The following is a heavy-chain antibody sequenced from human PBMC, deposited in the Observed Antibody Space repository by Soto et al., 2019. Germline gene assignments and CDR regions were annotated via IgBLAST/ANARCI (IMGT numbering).Heavy chain of an antibody. CDR2: ISSSSSFR. Sequence: EVQLVESGGGRVKPGGSLRLSCAASGFTFTNHNMNWVRQAHGKGLESVSSISSSSSFRNYAESVKGRFSISRDKDKNLVYMEMDSLRAEDTAVYYCARDPPISVLVGGATDDYWGQGTLVTVSS. CDR1: GFTFTNHN. J-gene: IGHJ4*02. V-gene: IGHV3-21*02. D-gene: IGHD3-10*01. CDR3: ARDPPISVLVGGATDDY.